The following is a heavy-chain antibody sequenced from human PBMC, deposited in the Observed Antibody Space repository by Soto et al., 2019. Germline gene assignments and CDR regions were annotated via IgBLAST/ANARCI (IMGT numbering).Heavy chain of an antibody. J-gene: IGHJ6*02. CDR2: ISSSSSFI. Sequence: EVQLVESGGGLVKPGGSRRLSCAASGFTFSDFGFNWVRQAPGRGLEWVSSISSSSSFIFYAPSMKGRFTISRDNSNNSVFLQMSSLRAEDTAVYYCVRGPANHFGSVTYGSVGMDVWGPGTTVAVSS. CDR1: GFTFSDFG. V-gene: IGHV3-21*01. CDR3: VRGPANHFGSVTYGSVGMDV. D-gene: IGHD3-10*01.